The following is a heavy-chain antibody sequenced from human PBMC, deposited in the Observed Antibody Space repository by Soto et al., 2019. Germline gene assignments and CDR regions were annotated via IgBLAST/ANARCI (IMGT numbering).Heavy chain of an antibody. J-gene: IGHJ4*02. CDR3: VCVYYFGDY. D-gene: IGHD3-22*01. CDR2: ISYDGSNK. Sequence: QVQLVESGGGVVQPGRSLRLSCAASGFTFSSYGMHLVRQAPGKGLQWVAVISYDGSNKYYADSVKCRFTISRDNSKNTLYLQMNSLRAEDTAVYYCVCVYYFGDYWGQGTLVTVSS. V-gene: IGHV3-30*03. CDR1: GFTFSSYG.